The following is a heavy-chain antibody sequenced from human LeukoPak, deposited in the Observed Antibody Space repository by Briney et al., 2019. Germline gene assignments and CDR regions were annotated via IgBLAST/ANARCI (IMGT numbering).Heavy chain of an antibody. D-gene: IGHD1-1*01. V-gene: IGHV3-33*01. Sequence: GGSLRLSCAASGFTFSTYGMLWVRQAPGKGLEWVAIIWYDGSNKYYADSVKGRFTISRDNSKNTLSLQMNSLRAEDTAVYYCARSILNWDDWYFDLWGRGTLVSVSS. CDR1: GFTFSTYG. CDR3: ARSILNWDDWYFDL. CDR2: IWYDGSNK. J-gene: IGHJ2*01.